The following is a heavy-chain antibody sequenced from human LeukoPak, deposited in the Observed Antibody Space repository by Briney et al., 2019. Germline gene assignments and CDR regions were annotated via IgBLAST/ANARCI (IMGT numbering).Heavy chain of an antibody. CDR1: GDTFGTFS. J-gene: IGHJ4*02. V-gene: IGHV1-69*06. CDR2: LTPLAGTP. D-gene: IGHD3-3*01. CDR3: AKFWSGYYTD. Sequence: SVKVSCKASGDTFGTFSFNWVRQAPSEGLEWLGGLTPLAGTPNYAQKFQGRLTISADKSTSTVYMELSRLTSEDTAVYFCAKFWSGYYTDWGQGTLVSVSS.